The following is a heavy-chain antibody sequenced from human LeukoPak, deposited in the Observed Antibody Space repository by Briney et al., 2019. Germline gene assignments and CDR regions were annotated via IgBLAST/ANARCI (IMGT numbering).Heavy chain of an antibody. V-gene: IGHV3-23*01. CDR1: GFTFSRHG. CDR3: AKDDAWIQFGS. Sequence: GGSLRLSCAAFGFTFSRHGMNWVRQAPGKGLEWVSGISPNGAIKYYTESVKGRFTISRDNSKGIVYLQQNNVRPEDSALYYCAKDDAWIQFGSWGRGTRVTVSS. D-gene: IGHD5-18*01. CDR2: ISPNGAIK. J-gene: IGHJ4*02.